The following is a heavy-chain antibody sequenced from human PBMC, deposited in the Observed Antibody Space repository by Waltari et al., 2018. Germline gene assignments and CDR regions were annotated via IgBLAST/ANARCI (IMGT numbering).Heavy chain of an antibody. J-gene: IGHJ4*02. V-gene: IGHV3-43*01. CDR1: GFTFDDYT. Sequence: EVQLVESGGVVVQPGGSLRLSCAASGFTFDDYTMHWVRQAPGKGLGWVALSSWDGGSTYYADSVKGRFTISRDNSKNSLYLQMNSLRTEDTALYYCAKDMGPSRYDSSGYFDYWGQGTLVTVSS. CDR2: SSWDGGST. D-gene: IGHD3-22*01. CDR3: AKDMGPSRYDSSGYFDY.